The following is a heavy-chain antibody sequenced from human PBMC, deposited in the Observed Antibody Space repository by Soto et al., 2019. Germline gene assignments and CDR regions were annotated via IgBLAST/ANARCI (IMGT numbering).Heavy chain of an antibody. Sequence: GASVKVSCKASGYTFTSYYMHWVRQAPGQGLEWMGIINPSGGSTSYAQKFQGRVTMTRDTSTSTVYMELSSLRSEDTAVYYCARAGGGRIAAAGPSFDYWGQGTLVTVS. J-gene: IGHJ4*02. CDR1: GYTFTSYY. V-gene: IGHV1-46*03. CDR3: ARAGGGRIAAAGPSFDY. CDR2: INPSGGST. D-gene: IGHD6-13*01.